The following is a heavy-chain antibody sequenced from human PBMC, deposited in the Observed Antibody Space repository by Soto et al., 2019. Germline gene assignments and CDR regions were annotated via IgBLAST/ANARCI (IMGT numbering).Heavy chain of an antibody. CDR2: IIPIFGTA. CDR1: GGTFISYA. D-gene: IGHD6-13*01. CDR3: ARDEAAAGTCYY. J-gene: IGHJ4*02. Sequence: SVMVSSNASGGTFISYAISWVRQAPGQGLEWMGGIIPIFGTANYAQKFQGRVTITAAESTSTAYMELSSLRSEDTAVYYCARDEAAAGTCYYWGQGTLVTVSS. V-gene: IGHV1-69*13.